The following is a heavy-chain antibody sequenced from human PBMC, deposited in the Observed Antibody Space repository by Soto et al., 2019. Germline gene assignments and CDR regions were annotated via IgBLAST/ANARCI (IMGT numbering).Heavy chain of an antibody. D-gene: IGHD6-6*01. CDR1: GYTFTSYA. CDR2: INAGNGNT. Sequence: QVQLVQSGAEVKKPGASVKVSCKASGYTFTSYAMHWVRQAPGQRLEWMGWINAGNGNTKYSQKFQGRVTITRDTSAITAYMELSSLRSEDTAVYYCAWSIYSSSSPFDYWGQGTLVTVAS. V-gene: IGHV1-3*01. CDR3: AWSIYSSSSPFDY. J-gene: IGHJ4*02.